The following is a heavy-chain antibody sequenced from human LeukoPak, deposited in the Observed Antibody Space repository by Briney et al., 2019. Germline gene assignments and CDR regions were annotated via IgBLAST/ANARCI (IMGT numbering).Heavy chain of an antibody. Sequence: ASVKVSCKASGYTFTGYYMHWVRQVPGQALEWMGWINPKSGGTNYAQKFQGRVTMTRDTSITTAYMELSRLRSDDTAVYYCARGFSSWYLSPYYLEYCGQGTPVTVSS. CDR3: ARGFSSWYLSPYYLEY. D-gene: IGHD6-13*01. CDR1: GYTFTGYY. V-gene: IGHV1-2*02. J-gene: IGHJ4*02. CDR2: INPKSGGT.